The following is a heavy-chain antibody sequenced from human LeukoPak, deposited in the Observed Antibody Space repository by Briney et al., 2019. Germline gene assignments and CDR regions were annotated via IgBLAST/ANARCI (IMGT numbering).Heavy chain of an antibody. CDR3: ARTRAAAGYSSFWFDP. Sequence: GGSLRLSCTVSGFTLSSNSMSWVRQAPGKGLEWGAVISYDGSNKYYADSVKGRFTISRDNSKNTLYLQMNSLRTEDTAVYYCARTRAAAGYSSFWFDPWGQGTLVTVSS. D-gene: IGHD6-13*01. V-gene: IGHV3-30*03. CDR1: GFTLSSNS. J-gene: IGHJ5*02. CDR2: ISYDGSNK.